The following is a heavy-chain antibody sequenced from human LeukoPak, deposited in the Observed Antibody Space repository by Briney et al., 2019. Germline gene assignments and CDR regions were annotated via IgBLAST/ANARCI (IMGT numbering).Heavy chain of an antibody. Sequence: PGGFLRLSCVASGFTFSSSSMNCVLQAPVQQLAWVSYIISTSITIYYADYMKGRFTISRDNTNNLLYLQMNSLRDEDTAVYYCARGLSFDYWGQGTLVTVSS. V-gene: IGHV3-48*02. J-gene: IGHJ4*02. CDR3: ARGLSFDY. CDR1: GFTFSSSS. CDR2: IISTSITI.